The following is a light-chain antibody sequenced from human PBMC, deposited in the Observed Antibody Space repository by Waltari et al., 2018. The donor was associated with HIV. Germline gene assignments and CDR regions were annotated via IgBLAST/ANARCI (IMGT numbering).Light chain of an antibody. CDR1: SSDVGNYNL. CDR3: CSYAGSPYV. J-gene: IGLJ1*01. Sequence: HSALTQPASVSGSPGQSITISCTGASSDVGNYNLVSWYQQHPGKAPKLIIYEVTKRPSGISNRFSGSKSGNTASLTISGLQAEDEAVYYCCSYAGSPYVLGSGTKVTVL. CDR2: EVT. V-gene: IGLV2-23*02.